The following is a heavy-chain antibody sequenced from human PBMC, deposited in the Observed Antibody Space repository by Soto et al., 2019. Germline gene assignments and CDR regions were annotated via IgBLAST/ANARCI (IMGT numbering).Heavy chain of an antibody. CDR3: ARVDGSPRDWFDP. CDR1: GTSLNTGVYY. V-gene: IGHV4-31*02. CDR2: IHDTGST. J-gene: IGHJ5*02. Sequence: QVQLQESGPRLVEPSQTLSLTCSVSGTSLNTGVYYWAWIRQVPGKDLHWIGHIHDTGSTYYNESLKNRVTISVDPSKSQFSLHLRSATAADTAVYYCARVDGSPRDWFDPWGQGTLVTVSS. D-gene: IGHD1-26*01.